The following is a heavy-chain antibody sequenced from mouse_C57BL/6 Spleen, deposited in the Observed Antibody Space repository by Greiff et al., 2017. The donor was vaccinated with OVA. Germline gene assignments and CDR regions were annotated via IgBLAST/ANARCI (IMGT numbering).Heavy chain of an antibody. CDR2: IDPEDGET. CDR3: ASYYYGSSPAWFAY. J-gene: IGHJ3*01. Sequence: VQLQQSGAELVKPGASVKLSCTASGFNIKDYYMHWVKQRTEQGLEWIGRIDPEDGETKYAPKFQGKATITADTSSTPAYLQLSILTSEDTAVYYCASYYYGSSPAWFAYWGQGTLVTVSA. CDR1: GFNIKDYY. D-gene: IGHD1-1*01. V-gene: IGHV14-2*01.